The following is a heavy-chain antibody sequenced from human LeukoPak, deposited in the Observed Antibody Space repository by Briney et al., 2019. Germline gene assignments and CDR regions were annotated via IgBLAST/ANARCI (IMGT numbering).Heavy chain of an antibody. Sequence: PGRSLRLSCAASGFTFSNYGMHWVRQAPGKGLEWVAVMWYDGSNKYYADSVKGRLTISRENSKNTLYLIRNSLRAEATAVNYWAGNYGPYFFLFWGEGTLVSVSS. CDR1: GFTFSNYG. J-gene: IGHJ4*02. D-gene: IGHD3-10*01. CDR3: AGNYGPYFFLF. CDR2: MWYDGSNK. V-gene: IGHV3-33*01.